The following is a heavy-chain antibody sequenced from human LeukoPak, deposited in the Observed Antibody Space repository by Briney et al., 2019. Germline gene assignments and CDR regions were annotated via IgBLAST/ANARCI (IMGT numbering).Heavy chain of an antibody. V-gene: IGHV3-53*01. D-gene: IGHD3-9*01. CDR3: ASGRYLSTPKFDY. CDR1: GFTFSSYG. Sequence: GGSLRLSCAASGFTFSSYGMHWVRQAPGKGLEWVSVIYSGGSTYYADSVKGRFTISRDNSKNTMNLQMNSLRAEDTAVYYCASGRYLSTPKFDYWGQGALVTVSS. CDR2: IYSGGST. J-gene: IGHJ4*02.